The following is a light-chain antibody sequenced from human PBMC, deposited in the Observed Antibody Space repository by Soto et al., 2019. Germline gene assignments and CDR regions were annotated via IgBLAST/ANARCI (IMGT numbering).Light chain of an antibody. V-gene: IGKV1-8*01. Sequence: AIRMTQSPSSLSASTGDRVTITCRASQDISTYLAWYQQKPGKAPNLLIYGASTTQSGAPSRFSGSGSGTDFTLTISCLQSEDFATYYCQQYYSFPLTFGGGTKVDIK. CDR2: GAS. J-gene: IGKJ4*01. CDR1: QDISTY. CDR3: QQYYSFPLT.